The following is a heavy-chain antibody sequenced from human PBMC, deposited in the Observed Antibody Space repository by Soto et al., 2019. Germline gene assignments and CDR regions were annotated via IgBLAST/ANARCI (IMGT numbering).Heavy chain of an antibody. CDR3: ATTVTSKHSYYYYYYGMDV. Sequence: AGGSLRLSCAASGFTFSSYWMSWVRQAPGKGLEWVANIKQDGSEKYYVDSVKGGFTISRDNAKNSLYLQMNSLRAEDTAVYYCATTVTSKHSYYYYYYGMDVWGQGTTVTVSS. CDR1: GFTFSSYW. J-gene: IGHJ6*02. V-gene: IGHV3-7*01. CDR2: IKQDGSEK. D-gene: IGHD4-17*01.